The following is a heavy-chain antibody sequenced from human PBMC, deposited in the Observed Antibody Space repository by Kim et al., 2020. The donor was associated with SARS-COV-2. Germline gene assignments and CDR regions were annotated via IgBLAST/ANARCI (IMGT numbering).Heavy chain of an antibody. D-gene: IGHD5-18*01. Sequence: SETLSLTCTVSGGSISSYYWSWIRQPPGKGLEWIGYIYYSGSTNYNPSLKSRVTISVDTSKNQFSLKLSSVTAADTAVYYCARVGAGYSYGFYYFDYWGQGTLVTVSP. CDR1: GGSISSYY. CDR2: IYYSGST. V-gene: IGHV4-59*01. J-gene: IGHJ4*02. CDR3: ARVGAGYSYGFYYFDY.